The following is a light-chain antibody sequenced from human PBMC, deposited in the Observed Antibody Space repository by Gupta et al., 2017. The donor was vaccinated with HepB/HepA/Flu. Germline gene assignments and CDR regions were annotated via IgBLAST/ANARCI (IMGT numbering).Light chain of an antibody. CDR3: QQYYSSLWT. CDR1: QNLLYSSNNKNY. V-gene: IGKV4-1*01. J-gene: IGKJ1*01. CDR2: WAS. Sequence: DIVMTQSPDSLAVSLGERPTIDCKSSQNLLYSSNNKNYLAWYQQKPGQPPRLLIYWASTRESGVPDRFRGSGSGTDFTLTISSLQAEDVAVYYCQQYYSSLWTFGRGTKVEIK.